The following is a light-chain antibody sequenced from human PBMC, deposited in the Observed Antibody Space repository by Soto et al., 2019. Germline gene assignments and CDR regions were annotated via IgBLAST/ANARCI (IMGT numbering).Light chain of an antibody. J-gene: IGKJ4*01. CDR2: DAS. CDR1: QSISSS. Sequence: EIVLIQSPVTLSFSPVEISTLSCMASQSISSSLAWYQQNPGQAPRLLIFDASNRATGIPVRFSGSGSGTDFTLTISSLEPDDFTVYYCQKHSDWPLNCGGGNTGAIK. CDR3: QKHSDWPLN. V-gene: IGKV3-11*01.